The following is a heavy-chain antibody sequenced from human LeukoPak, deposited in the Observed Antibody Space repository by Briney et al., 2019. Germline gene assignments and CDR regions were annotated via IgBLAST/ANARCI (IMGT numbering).Heavy chain of an antibody. D-gene: IGHD3-10*01. Sequence: GGSLRLSCAASGFTFSSYSMNWVRQAPGQGLEWISAISGSGGSTYYADSVKGRFTISRDNSKNTLYLQMNSLRAEDTAVYYCAKFDGWFGELPPAFDIWGQGTMVTVSS. CDR3: AKFDGWFGELPPAFDI. CDR2: ISGSGGST. V-gene: IGHV3-23*01. J-gene: IGHJ3*02. CDR1: GFTFSSYS.